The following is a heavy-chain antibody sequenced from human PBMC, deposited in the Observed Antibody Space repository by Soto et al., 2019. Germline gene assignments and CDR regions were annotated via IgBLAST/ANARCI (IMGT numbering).Heavy chain of an antibody. J-gene: IGHJ3*02. CDR2: IYTSGST. D-gene: IGHD6-13*01. Sequence: XETLSLTFTVSGGSISSYYWSWIRQPSGKGLEWIGRIYTSGSTNYNPSLKSRVTMSVDTSKNQFSLKLSSVTAADTAVYYCARVSIAAAGTAPFDIWGQGTMVTVSS. V-gene: IGHV4-4*07. CDR1: GGSISSYY. CDR3: ARVSIAAAGTAPFDI.